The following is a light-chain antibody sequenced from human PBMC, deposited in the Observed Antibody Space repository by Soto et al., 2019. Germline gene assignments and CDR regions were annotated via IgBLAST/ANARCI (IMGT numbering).Light chain of an antibody. J-gene: IGLJ2*01. CDR1: SSNIGSNY. CDR2: RNS. Sequence: QSVLTQPPSASGTPGQRVTISCSGSSSNIGSNYVYWYQQLPGTVPQLLIYRNSERPSGVPDRFSGSKSGTSASLAISGLRCEDEADYCCAAWDDSLSGVVFGGGTKLTVL. V-gene: IGLV1-47*01. CDR3: AAWDDSLSGVV.